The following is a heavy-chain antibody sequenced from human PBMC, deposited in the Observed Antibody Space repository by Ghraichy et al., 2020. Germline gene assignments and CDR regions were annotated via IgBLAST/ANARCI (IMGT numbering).Heavy chain of an antibody. Sequence: GGSLRLSCAASGFTFSSYSMNWVRQAPGKGLEWVSYISSSRSTTYYADSVKGRFTISRDNAKNSLYLQMNSLRDEDTAVYYCARAGGGYYYNYYGMDVWGQGTTVTVSS. CDR1: GFTFSSYS. CDR3: ARAGGGYYYNYYGMDV. D-gene: IGHD5-12*01. CDR2: ISSSRSTT. V-gene: IGHV3-48*02. J-gene: IGHJ6*02.